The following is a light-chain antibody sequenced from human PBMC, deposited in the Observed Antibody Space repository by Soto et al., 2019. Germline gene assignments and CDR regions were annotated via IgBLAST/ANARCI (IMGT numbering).Light chain of an antibody. CDR2: VAS. V-gene: IGKV1-16*02. CDR3: LQYDTYPRT. Sequence: DIQMTQSPSSLSASVGDRVIITCRASQGLRSHLAWFQQKPGKAPKYLIYVASNLQSGVPSKFSGSGSRTDFTVAVNSLQPEDFAAYYCLQYDTYPRTFGPGTKVDIK. CDR1: QGLRSH. J-gene: IGKJ3*01.